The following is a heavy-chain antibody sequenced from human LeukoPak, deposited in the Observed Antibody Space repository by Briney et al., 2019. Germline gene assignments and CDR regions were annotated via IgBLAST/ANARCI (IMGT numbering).Heavy chain of an antibody. CDR3: ARGSSWYQTNFDY. D-gene: IGHD6-13*01. V-gene: IGHV4-30-4*08. Sequence: SETLSLTCTVSGGSVSRGDYYWSWIRQPPGKGLEWIGYVYYSGSPYYNPSLKSRVIISVDTSKNQFSLKLSSVTAADTAVYYCARGSSWYQTNFDYWGQGTLVTVSS. J-gene: IGHJ4*02. CDR2: VYYSGSP. CDR1: GGSVSRGDYY.